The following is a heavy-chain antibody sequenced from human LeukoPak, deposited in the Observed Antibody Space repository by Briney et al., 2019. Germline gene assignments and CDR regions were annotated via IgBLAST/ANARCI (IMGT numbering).Heavy chain of an antibody. V-gene: IGHV3-30*04. D-gene: IGHD2-2*01. CDR3: ARDSSTSLRTYYYYYGMDV. J-gene: IGHJ6*02. Sequence: GRSLRLSCAAPGFTFSSYAMHWVCQAPGKGLEWVAVISYDGSNKYYADSVKGRFTISRDNSKNTLYLQMNSLRAEDTAVYYCARDSSTSLRTYYYYYGMDVWGQGTTVTVSS. CDR1: GFTFSSYA. CDR2: ISYDGSNK.